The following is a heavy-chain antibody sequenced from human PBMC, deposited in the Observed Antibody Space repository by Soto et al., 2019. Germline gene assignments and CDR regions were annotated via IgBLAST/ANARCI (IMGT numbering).Heavy chain of an antibody. CDR2: VIPVFNTS. D-gene: IGHD4-17*01. CDR1: GGAFGRYS. V-gene: IGHV1-69*01. CDR3: ARGDEMTAVTIFEY. Sequence: QVQLEQSGPEVKRPGTSVKVSCKASGGAFGRYSVSWVRQAPGQGLEWIGGVIPVFNTSNYSLKFQGRVAIFADLSTNTVFMELRSLGSEDTALYYCARGDEMTAVTIFEYWGQGTLVTVSS. J-gene: IGHJ4*02.